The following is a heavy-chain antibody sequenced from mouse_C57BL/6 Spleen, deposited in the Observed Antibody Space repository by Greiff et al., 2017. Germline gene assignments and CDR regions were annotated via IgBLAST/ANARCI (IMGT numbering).Heavy chain of an antibody. CDR3: ARDYYGSSYVGVSDY. CDR2: INPNNGGT. D-gene: IGHD1-1*01. V-gene: IGHV1-22*01. Sequence: VQLQQSGPELVKPGASVKMSCKASGYTFTDYNMHWVKQSHGKSLEWIGYINPNNGGTSYNQKFKGKATLTVNKSSSTAYMELRSLTSEDSAVYYCARDYYGSSYVGVSDYWGQGTTLTVSS. J-gene: IGHJ2*01. CDR1: GYTFTDYN.